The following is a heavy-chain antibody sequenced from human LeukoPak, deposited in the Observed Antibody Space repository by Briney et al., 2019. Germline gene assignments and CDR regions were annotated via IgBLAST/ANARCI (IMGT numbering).Heavy chain of an antibody. CDR2: INSDGRNI. J-gene: IGHJ4*02. D-gene: IGHD4-17*01. CDR1: GFTFSDYW. CDR3: ASEGALGYGHYTYDY. V-gene: IGHV3-74*01. Sequence: PGGSLRLSCAASGFTFSDYWMHWVRQAPGKGLVWVSRINSDGRNIRYADSVKGRFTISRDNAKNTLYLQMNSLTPEDTAVYYCASEGALGYGHYTYDYWGQGTLVTVSS.